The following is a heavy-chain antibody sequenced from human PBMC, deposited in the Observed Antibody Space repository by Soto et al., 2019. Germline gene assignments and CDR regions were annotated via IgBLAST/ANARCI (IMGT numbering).Heavy chain of an antibody. Sequence: ASLKVSCKXSGYTFTGYYMHWGRQAPGQGLEWMGWINPNSGGTNYAQKFQGRVTMTRDTSISTAYMELSRLRSDDTAVYYCARGHSRSGAGGYWGQGTLVTVSS. CDR2: INPNSGGT. J-gene: IGHJ4*02. D-gene: IGHD6-13*01. V-gene: IGHV1-2*02. CDR1: GYTFTGYY. CDR3: ARGHSRSGAGGY.